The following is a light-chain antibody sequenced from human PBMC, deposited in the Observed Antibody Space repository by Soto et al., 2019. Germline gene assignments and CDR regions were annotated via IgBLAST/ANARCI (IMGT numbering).Light chain of an antibody. V-gene: IGKV3-15*01. Sequence: EIVMTQSPATLSVSPGERATLSCRASQSVGTNLAWYQQNPGQPPRLLIYPASARATGIPARFSGSGSGTEFTLTISSLLSEDFAVYYCQHYYNWPPTFGQGTKVEIK. J-gene: IGKJ1*01. CDR3: QHYYNWPPT. CDR1: QSVGTN. CDR2: PAS.